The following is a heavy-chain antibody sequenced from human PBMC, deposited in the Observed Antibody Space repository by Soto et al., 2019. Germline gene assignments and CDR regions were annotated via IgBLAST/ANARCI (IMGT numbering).Heavy chain of an antibody. CDR1: GYTFTSYG. CDR3: ARAAAIVVVPAATDD. V-gene: IGHV1-18*01. D-gene: IGHD2-2*01. CDR2: ISAYNGNT. Sequence: XSVKVSCKASGYTFTSYGIGLVRQAPGQGLEWMGWISAYNGNTNYAQKLQGRVTMTTDTSTSTAYMELRSLRSDDTAVYYYARAAAIVVVPAATDDWGQGTLVTVSS. J-gene: IGHJ4*02.